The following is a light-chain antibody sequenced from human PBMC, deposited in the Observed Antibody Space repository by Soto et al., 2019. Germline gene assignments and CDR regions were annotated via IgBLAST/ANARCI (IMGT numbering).Light chain of an antibody. CDR3: QSYDSSLSGFVV. Sequence: QSALTQPPSASGTPGQRVTISCSGSSSNIGAGYDVHWYQQLPGTAPKLLIYGNSNRPSGVPDRFSGSKSGTSASLAITGLQAEDEADYYCQSYDSSLSGFVVFGGGTKLTVL. CDR1: SSNIGAGYD. J-gene: IGLJ2*01. V-gene: IGLV1-40*01. CDR2: GNS.